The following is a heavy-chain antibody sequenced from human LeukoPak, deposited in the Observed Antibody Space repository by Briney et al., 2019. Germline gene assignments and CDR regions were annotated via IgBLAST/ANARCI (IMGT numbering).Heavy chain of an antibody. CDR2: IVVGSGNT. Sequence: GASVKVSCKASGFTFTSSAVQWVRQARGQRLEWIGWIVVGSGNTNYAQKFQERVTITRDMSTSTAYMELSSLRSEDTAVYYCAAPDVQTDSSGYYDNCWGQGTLVTVSS. D-gene: IGHD3-22*01. CDR1: GFTFTSSA. CDR3: AAPDVQTDSSGYYDNC. J-gene: IGHJ4*02. V-gene: IGHV1-58*01.